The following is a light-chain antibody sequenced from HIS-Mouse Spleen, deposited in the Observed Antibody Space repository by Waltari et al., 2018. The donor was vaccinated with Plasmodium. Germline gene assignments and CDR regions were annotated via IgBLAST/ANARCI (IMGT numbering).Light chain of an antibody. Sequence: EIVMTQSPATLSVSPVERATLSCRASQSVSSNLAWYQQKPGQAPRLLIYGASTRATGIPARFSGSGSWTEFTLTISSLQSEDFAVYYCQQYNNWSFTFGPGTKVDIK. V-gene: IGKV3-15*01. CDR1: QSVSSN. CDR3: QQYNNWSFT. CDR2: GAS. J-gene: IGKJ3*01.